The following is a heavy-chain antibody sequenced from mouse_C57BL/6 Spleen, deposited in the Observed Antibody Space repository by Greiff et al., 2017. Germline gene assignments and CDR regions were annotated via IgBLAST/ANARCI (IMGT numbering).Heavy chain of an antibody. J-gene: IGHJ4*01. V-gene: IGHV1-18*01. CDR1: GYTFTDYN. CDR2: INPNNGGT. D-gene: IGHD2-4*01. Sequence: EVQLQQSGPELVKPGASVKIPCKASGYTFTDYNMDWVKQSHGKSLEWIGDINPNNGGTIYNQKFKGKATLTVDKSSSTAYMELRSLTSEDTAVYYCARWGYDYDEGDAMDYWGQGTSVTVSS. CDR3: ARWGYDYDEGDAMDY.